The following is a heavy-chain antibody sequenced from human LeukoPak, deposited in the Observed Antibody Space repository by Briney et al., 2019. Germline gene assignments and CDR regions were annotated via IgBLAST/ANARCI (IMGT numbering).Heavy chain of an antibody. CDR2: IKQDGSEK. CDR3: ARGAVTTSIDPPDAFDI. Sequence: PGGSLRLSCAASGFTFSSYWMSWVRQAPGKGLEWVANIKQDGSEKYYVDSVKGRFTISRDNAKNSLYLQMNSLRAEDTAVYYCARGAVTTSIDPPDAFDIWGQGTMVTVSS. V-gene: IGHV3-7*01. CDR1: GFTFSSYW. J-gene: IGHJ3*02. D-gene: IGHD4-17*01.